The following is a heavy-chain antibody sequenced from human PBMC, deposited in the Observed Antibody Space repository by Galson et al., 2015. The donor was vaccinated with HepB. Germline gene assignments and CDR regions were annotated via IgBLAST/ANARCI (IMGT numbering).Heavy chain of an antibody. D-gene: IGHD2-2*01. CDR2: TSFDGSKK. Sequence: SLRLSCAASGFTFNNFAMSWVRQAPGKGLEWVARTSFDGSKKDYAASVKGRFTISRDNPKNTLFLQMNSLRVEDTAVFYCIKEKYCSSTNCYVPYDYYGMDVWGQGTTVTVSS. J-gene: IGHJ6*02. CDR3: IKEKYCSSTNCYVPYDYYGMDV. CDR1: GFTFNNFA. V-gene: IGHV3-33*03.